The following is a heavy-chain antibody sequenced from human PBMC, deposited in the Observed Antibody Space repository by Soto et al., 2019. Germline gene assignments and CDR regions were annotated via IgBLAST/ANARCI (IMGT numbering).Heavy chain of an antibody. Sequence: VQLVESGGGLVQPGGSLRLSCTTSGFTFSTSWMHWVRQTPGKGLLWVSHISTDGSITNYADSAKGRFTISRDNAKNTLFLQMNNLRAEDTAAYFCARDIGYGGNWGQGTLVTVSS. V-gene: IGHV3-74*01. CDR3: ARDIGYGGN. CDR1: GFTFSTSW. CDR2: ISTDGSIT. D-gene: IGHD3-16*01. J-gene: IGHJ4*02.